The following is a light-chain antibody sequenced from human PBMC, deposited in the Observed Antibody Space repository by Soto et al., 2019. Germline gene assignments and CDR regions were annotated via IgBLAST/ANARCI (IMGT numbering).Light chain of an antibody. CDR2: EVN. CDR3: TSYTSIIPYV. J-gene: IGLJ1*01. CDR1: SSDVGGYNY. V-gene: IGLV2-8*01. Sequence: SVLTEHLCASRSPGQSVSISCTGTSSDVGGYNYVSWYQHHPGKAPKLMIYEVNKWPSGVPDRFSGSKSGNTASLTVSGLQAEDEADYYCTSYTSIIPYVFGTGTKVTVL.